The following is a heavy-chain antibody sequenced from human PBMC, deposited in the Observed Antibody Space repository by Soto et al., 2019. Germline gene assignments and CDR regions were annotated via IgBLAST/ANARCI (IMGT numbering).Heavy chain of an antibody. CDR2: ISYDGSKK. Sequence: PGGSLRLSCAASGLTFSRYGMHWVRQAPGKGLEWVAVISYDGSKKYYVDSVKGRFTISRDSSKNMMYLQMNSLRAEDTAVYYCAKDLGDYSNYQGVFDLWGQGTMVTVSS. CDR3: AKDLGDYSNYQGVFDL. D-gene: IGHD4-4*01. J-gene: IGHJ3*01. V-gene: IGHV3-30*18. CDR1: GLTFSRYG.